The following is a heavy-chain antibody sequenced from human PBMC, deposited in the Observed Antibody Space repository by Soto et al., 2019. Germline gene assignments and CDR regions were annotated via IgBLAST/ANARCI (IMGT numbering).Heavy chain of an antibody. D-gene: IGHD4-4*01. Sequence: QVQLAQSGAEVRKPGSSVKVSCRASGGSFSDFAFSWVRQAPGQGLEWMGGIIPMFAATKYAQRFQGRVTITAEASSRTVYLALSSLTSDDSAVYYCARGGIVALPAALSSYDDYTNYRFDSWGQGTLVSVSS. CDR3: ARGGIVALPAALSSYDDYTNYRFDS. CDR2: IIPMFAAT. J-gene: IGHJ4*02. V-gene: IGHV1-69*01. CDR1: GGSFSDFA.